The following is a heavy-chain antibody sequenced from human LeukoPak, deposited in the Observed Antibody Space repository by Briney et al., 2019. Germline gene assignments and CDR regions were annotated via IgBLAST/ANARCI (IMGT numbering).Heavy chain of an antibody. V-gene: IGHV3-7*02. J-gene: IGHJ4*02. D-gene: IGHD5-12*01. CDR2: IKEDGNED. CDR3: TRGDRGYAESLY. CDR1: GFSFREHW. Sequence: PGGSLRLSCTVSGFSFREHWMSWVRQAPGKGLELVGNIKEDGNEDYYVDSVEGRFVIFRDNAKNSLYLQMHSLRAADTAVYYCTRGDRGYAESLYWGRGTLVTVSS.